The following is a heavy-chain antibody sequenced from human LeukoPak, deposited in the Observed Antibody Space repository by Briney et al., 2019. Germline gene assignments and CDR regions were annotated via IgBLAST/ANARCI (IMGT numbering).Heavy chain of an antibody. V-gene: IGHV1-8*01. D-gene: IGHD3-16*02. CDR2: MNPNSGNT. CDR1: GYTFTSYD. CDR3: ARDLRVEGNYRYTARFNY. J-gene: IGHJ4*02. Sequence: GSSVKVSCKASGYTFTSYDINWVRQATGQGLEWMGWMNPNSGNTGYAQKFQGRVTMTRNTSISTAYMELSSLRSEDTAVYYCARDLRVEGNYRYTARFNYWAQGTLVTVSS.